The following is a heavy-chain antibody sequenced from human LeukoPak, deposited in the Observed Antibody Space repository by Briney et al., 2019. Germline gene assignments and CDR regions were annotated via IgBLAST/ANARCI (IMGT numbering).Heavy chain of an antibody. V-gene: IGHV1-69*13. CDR1: GYTFTGFY. Sequence: SVKLSCKASGYTFTGFYMHWVRQAPGQGLEWMGGIIPIFGRANHAQKFQGRVTITADESTRTAYMELSSLRSEDTAVYYCAGYGSGLSFDYWGQGTLVTVSS. CDR2: IIPIFGRA. CDR3: AGYGSGLSFDY. D-gene: IGHD6-19*01. J-gene: IGHJ4*02.